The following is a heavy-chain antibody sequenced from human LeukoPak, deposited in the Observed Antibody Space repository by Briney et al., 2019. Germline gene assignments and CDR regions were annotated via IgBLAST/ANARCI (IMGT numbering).Heavy chain of an antibody. J-gene: IGHJ4*02. CDR3: ARMGDYHLVSFFDY. CDR2: VSAYDGNT. CDR1: GYTFTSYG. V-gene: IGHV1-18*01. Sequence: ASVKVSCRSSGYTFTSYGFSWVRQAPGQGLEWMGWVSAYDGNTNYAQKLQGRVTMTTDTSTSTVYMELRSLRPDDTAVYYCARMGDYHLVSFFDYWGQGTLVTVSS. D-gene: IGHD4/OR15-4a*01.